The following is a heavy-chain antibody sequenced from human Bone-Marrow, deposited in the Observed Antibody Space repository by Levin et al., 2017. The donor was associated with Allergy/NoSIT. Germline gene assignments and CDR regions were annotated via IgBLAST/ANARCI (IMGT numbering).Heavy chain of an antibody. D-gene: IGHD2-2*01. J-gene: IGHJ4*02. V-gene: IGHV4-61*01. CDR2: IYYTGST. CDR1: GGSVSSGSYY. Sequence: PSETLSLTCTVSGGSVSSGSYYWSWIRQPPGKGLEWIGYIYYTGSTNYNPSLKSRVTISVDTSKNQFSLKLSSVTAADTAVYYCARADVVVPAVAMYFDYWGQGTLVTVSS. CDR3: ARADVVVPAVAMYFDY.